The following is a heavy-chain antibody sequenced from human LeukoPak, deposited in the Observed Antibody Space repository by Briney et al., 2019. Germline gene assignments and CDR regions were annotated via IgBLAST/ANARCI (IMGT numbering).Heavy chain of an antibody. CDR3: ARGPAMDV. J-gene: IGHJ6*03. Sequence: SETLSLTCALYGGSFSSYFWNWIRQPPGKGLEWIGYIYYSGSTNYNPSLKSRVTISVDTSKNQFSLKLSSVTAADTAVYYCARGPAMDVWGKGTTVTISS. CDR1: GGSFSSYF. V-gene: IGHV4-59*01. CDR2: IYYSGST.